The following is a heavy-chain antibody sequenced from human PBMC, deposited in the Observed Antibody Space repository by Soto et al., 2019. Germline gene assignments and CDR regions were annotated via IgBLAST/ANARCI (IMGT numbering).Heavy chain of an antibody. CDR2: ISGSGGNT. J-gene: IGHJ4*02. CDR3: AKERLGRGADY. Sequence: EVQLLESGGGLVQPGGSLRLSCAASGFTFSNYAMSWVRQAPGKGLEWVSTISGSGGNTYYPDSVKGRFTISRDNSKNTVYLQMNSLRAEATAVYYCAKERLGRGADYWGQGALVTVTS. CDR1: GFTFSNYA. V-gene: IGHV3-23*01.